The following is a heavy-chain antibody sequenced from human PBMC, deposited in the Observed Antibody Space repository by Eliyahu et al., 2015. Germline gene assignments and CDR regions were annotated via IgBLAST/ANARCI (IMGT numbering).Heavy chain of an antibody. J-gene: IGHJ4*02. D-gene: IGHD3-10*01. CDR1: GGSSRSTNSY. V-gene: IGHV4-39*01. CDR3: ARHGPRGSGKVYFDS. CDR2: SHYSGSS. Sequence: QLQLQESGPGLLRPSXTLSLTCTVXGGSSRSTNSYGGWXRQPPGKGLAWLGSSHYSGSSYFNPSLRGRVAISVDRPKNQFSLRLSSVTAADTAFYYCARHGPRGSGKVYFDSWGQGTLVTVSS.